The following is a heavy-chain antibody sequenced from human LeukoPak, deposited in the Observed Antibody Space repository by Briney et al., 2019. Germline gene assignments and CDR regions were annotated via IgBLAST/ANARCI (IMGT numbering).Heavy chain of an antibody. CDR1: GLSLSTSGVG. CDR2: IYWDDDK. Sequence: SGPTLVKPTQTLTLTCTFSGLSLSTSGVGVGWIRQPPGKALEWLALIYWDDDKRYSPSLKSRLTITKDTSKNQVVLTMTNMDPVDTATYYCAHRAITMVRGVRDDAFDIWGQGTMVTVSS. CDR3: AHRAITMVRGVRDDAFDI. J-gene: IGHJ3*02. D-gene: IGHD3-10*01. V-gene: IGHV2-5*02.